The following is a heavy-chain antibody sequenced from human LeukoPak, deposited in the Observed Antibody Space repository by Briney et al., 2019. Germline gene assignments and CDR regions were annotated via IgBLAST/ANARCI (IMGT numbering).Heavy chain of an antibody. V-gene: IGHV3-23*01. CDR3: AKDGGSSWTGPYFDY. CDR2: ISGSGGST. CDR1: GFTFSSYA. Sequence: GGSLRLSCAASGFTFSSYAMSWVRQAPGKGLEWVSAISGSGGSTYYADSVKGRFTISRVNSKNTLYLQMNSLRAEDTAVYYCAKDGGSSWTGPYFDYWGQGTLVTVSS. J-gene: IGHJ4*02. D-gene: IGHD6-13*01.